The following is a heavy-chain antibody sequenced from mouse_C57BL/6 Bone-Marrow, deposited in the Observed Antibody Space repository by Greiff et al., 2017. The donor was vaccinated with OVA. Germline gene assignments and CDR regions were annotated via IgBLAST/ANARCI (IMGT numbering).Heavy chain of an antibody. Sequence: VHLVESGPGLVQPSPCLSITCTVSGFSLTSYGVHWVRQSPGKGLEWLGVIWRGGSTDYNAAFISRLSNSKDNSKSQVFIKMNSLQADDTAIYYCASLCGDYWGQGTSVTVSS. CDR3: ASLCGDY. CDR2: IWRGGST. V-gene: IGHV2-2*01. CDR1: GFSLTSYG. J-gene: IGHJ4*01. D-gene: IGHD6-5*01.